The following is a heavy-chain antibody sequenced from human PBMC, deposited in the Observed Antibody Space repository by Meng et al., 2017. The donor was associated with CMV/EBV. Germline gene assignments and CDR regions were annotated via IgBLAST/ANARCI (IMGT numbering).Heavy chain of an antibody. Sequence: ASVKVSCKASGYTFTSYYMHWVRQAPGQGLEWMGIINPSGGSTSYAQKFQGRVTITRNTSISTAYMELSSLRSEDTAVYYCARGSYGMDVWGQGTTVTVSS. CDR1: GYTFTSYY. V-gene: IGHV1-46*01. CDR2: INPSGGST. J-gene: IGHJ6*02. CDR3: ARGSYGMDV.